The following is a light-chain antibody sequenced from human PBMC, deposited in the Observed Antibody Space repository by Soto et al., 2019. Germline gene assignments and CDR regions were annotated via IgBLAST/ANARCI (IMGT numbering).Light chain of an antibody. Sequence: EIVLTQSPGILSLSPGERATLSCRASQTVSGNYLAWYQQKPGQSTRLLIYGSSDRATGITDRFSGSWSGTDFTLTITRVEPEDYAVYYCQQYGSSPPYTFVHGTTLEI. V-gene: IGKV3-20*01. CDR1: QTVSGNY. CDR3: QQYGSSPPYT. CDR2: GSS. J-gene: IGKJ2*01.